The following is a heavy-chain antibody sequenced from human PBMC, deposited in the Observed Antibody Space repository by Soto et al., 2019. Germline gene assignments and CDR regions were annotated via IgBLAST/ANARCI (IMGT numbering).Heavy chain of an antibody. CDR3: ARTSAAGKYYYGMDV. CDR2: IYPGDSDT. J-gene: IGHJ6*02. D-gene: IGHD6-13*01. V-gene: IGHV5-51*01. CDR1: GYSFRTYW. Sequence: GESLKISCRASGYSFRTYWIGWVRQMPGRGLEWVGLIYPGDSDTKYSPSFEGQVTISADKSISTAYLHWASLKASDTAMYYCARTSAAGKYYYGMDVWGQGTTVTVSS.